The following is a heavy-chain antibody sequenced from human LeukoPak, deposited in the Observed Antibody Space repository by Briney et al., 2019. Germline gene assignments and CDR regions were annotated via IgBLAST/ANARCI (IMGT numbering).Heavy chain of an antibody. J-gene: IGHJ3*02. V-gene: IGHV4-59*02. CDR1: GGSVSSYY. D-gene: IGHD1-26*01. CDR3: ARGPFRGTGDGAFDI. CDR2: TYYSGST. Sequence: SETLSLTCTVSGGSVSSYYWSWIRQPPGKGLEWIGYTYYSGSTNYNPSLKSRVTISVDTSKNQFSLRLSSVTAADTAIYYCARGPFRGTGDGAFDIWGQGTMVTVSS.